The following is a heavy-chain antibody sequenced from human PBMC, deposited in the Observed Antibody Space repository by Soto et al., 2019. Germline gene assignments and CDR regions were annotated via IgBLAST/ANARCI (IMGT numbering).Heavy chain of an antibody. Sequence: PSETLSLTCTVSGGSVSSGSYYWSWIRQPPGKGLEWIGYIYYSGSTNYNPSLKSRVTISVDTSKNQFSLKLSSVTAADTAAYYCATIIAAAGFFDYWGQGTLVTAPQ. CDR1: GGSVSSGSYY. D-gene: IGHD6-13*01. CDR3: ATIIAAAGFFDY. CDR2: IYYSGST. J-gene: IGHJ4*02. V-gene: IGHV4-61*01.